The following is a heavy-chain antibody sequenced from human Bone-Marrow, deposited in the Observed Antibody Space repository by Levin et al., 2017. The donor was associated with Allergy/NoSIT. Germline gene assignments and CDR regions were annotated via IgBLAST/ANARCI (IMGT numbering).Heavy chain of an antibody. CDR3: ARGVGGYYSTWFDP. CDR2: IYSGNT. J-gene: IGHJ5*02. V-gene: IGHV4-38-2*01. D-gene: IGHD3-3*01. Sequence: GSLRLSCAVSGYYISSGYYWAWIRQTPGKGLEWIGTIYSGNTNYNPSLNSRVTMSVDSSKNQFSLRLTSLTAADTAIYYCARGVGGYYSTWFDPWGQGALVIVSS. CDR1: GYYISSGYY.